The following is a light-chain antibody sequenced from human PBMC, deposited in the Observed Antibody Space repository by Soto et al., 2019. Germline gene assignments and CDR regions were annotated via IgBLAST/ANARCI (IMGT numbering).Light chain of an antibody. CDR3: QQSYTTPLT. V-gene: IGKV1-39*01. J-gene: IGKJ4*01. CDR1: QSITFY. CDR2: AAS. Sequence: DIQMTQSPSSPSASVGDRVTITCRASQSITFYLNWYQHKPGKAPNLLMYAASTLRSGVPSRFSGSGSGTDFTPTISSLQPEDFATYYCQQSYTTPLTFGGGTKVDIK.